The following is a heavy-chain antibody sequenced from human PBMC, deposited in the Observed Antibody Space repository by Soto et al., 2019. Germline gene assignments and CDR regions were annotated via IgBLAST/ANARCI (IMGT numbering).Heavy chain of an antibody. D-gene: IGHD6-25*01. Sequence: PSETLSLTCTVSGGSISSYYWSWIRQPPGKGLEWIGYIYYSGSTNYNPSLKSRVTISVDTSKNQFSLKLSSVTAADTAVYYCERVDSSVNWFDTWGQGTLVTVSS. V-gene: IGHV4-59*01. CDR1: GGSISSYY. CDR3: ERVDSSVNWFDT. CDR2: IYYSGST. J-gene: IGHJ5*02.